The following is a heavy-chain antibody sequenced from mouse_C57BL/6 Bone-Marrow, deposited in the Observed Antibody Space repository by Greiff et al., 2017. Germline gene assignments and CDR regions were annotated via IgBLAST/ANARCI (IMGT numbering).Heavy chain of an antibody. CDR2: IDPSDSYT. V-gene: IGHV1-69*01. J-gene: IGHJ4*01. CDR3: ARDGSSYNYAMDY. CDR1: GYTFTSYW. D-gene: IGHD1-1*01. Sequence: VHLQQPGAELVMPGASVKLSCKASGYTFTSYWMHWVKQRPGQGLEWIGEIDPSDSYTNYNQKFKGKSTLTVDKSSSTAYMQLSSLTSEDSAVYYCARDGSSYNYAMDYWGQGTSVTVSS.